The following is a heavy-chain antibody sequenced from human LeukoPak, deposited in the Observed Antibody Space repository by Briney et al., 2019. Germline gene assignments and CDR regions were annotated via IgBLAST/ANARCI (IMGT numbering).Heavy chain of an antibody. CDR2: IIPIFGTA. CDR3: ARARGNYGMDV. Sequence: SVKVSCKASVGTFSSYAISWVRQAPGQGLEGMGGIIPIFGTANYAQKFQGRVTITADESTSTAYMELSSLRSEDTAVYYCARARGNYGMDVWGQGTTVTVSS. CDR1: VGTFSSYA. J-gene: IGHJ6*02. V-gene: IGHV1-69*13. D-gene: IGHD1-26*01.